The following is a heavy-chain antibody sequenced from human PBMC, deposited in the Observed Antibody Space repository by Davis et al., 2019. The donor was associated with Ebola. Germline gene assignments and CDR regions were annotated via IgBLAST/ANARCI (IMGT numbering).Heavy chain of an antibody. CDR1: GYIFIHYY. J-gene: IGHJ4*02. CDR2: INPNTGGS. Sequence: ASVKVSCKASGYIFIHYYLHWVRQAPGRGLQWMGRINPNTGGSDYAQDFQGWVTMTRDTSTSTAYMQLNRLRSDELAMYYSAREAADHRGIDFWGQGTMVTVSS. CDR3: AREAADHRGIDF. V-gene: IGHV1-2*04. D-gene: IGHD1-14*01.